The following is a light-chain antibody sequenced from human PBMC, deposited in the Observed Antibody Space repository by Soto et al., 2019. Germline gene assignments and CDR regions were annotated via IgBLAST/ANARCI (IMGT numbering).Light chain of an antibody. CDR3: HQYDGSPIT. J-gene: IGKJ5*01. Sequence: DIVLTQSPGPLSLSPGERATLSCRASQTVTRSYLAWYQHKPGQAPRLLISGISRRAPGIPDRFSGDGSGTDFTLTISRLEPEDDAVYYCHQYDGSPITFGQGTRLEIK. CDR2: GIS. V-gene: IGKV3-20*01. CDR1: QTVTRSY.